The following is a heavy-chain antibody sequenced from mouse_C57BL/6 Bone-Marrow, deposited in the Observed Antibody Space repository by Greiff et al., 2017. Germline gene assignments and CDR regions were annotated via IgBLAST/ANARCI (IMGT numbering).Heavy chain of an antibody. CDR2: IDPEIGDT. V-gene: IGHV14-4*01. J-gene: IGHJ2*01. CDR3: SSFDGNYFDF. CDR1: GFNIKDDY. Sequence: VQLQQSGAELVRPGASVKLSCTASGFNIKDDYIHWVNQRPEQGLEWIGWIDPEIGDTEYASKFQGKATITSDTSSNTAYLQLSSLTSEDTAVYYCSSFDGNYFDFGGQGTPLTVAS. D-gene: IGHD2-3*01.